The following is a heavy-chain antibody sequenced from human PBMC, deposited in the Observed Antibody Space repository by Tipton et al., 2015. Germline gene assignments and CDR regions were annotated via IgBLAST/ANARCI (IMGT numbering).Heavy chain of an antibody. CDR2: IIPIFGTA. Sequence: QVQLVQSGPEVKKPGSSVKVSCKASGGTFSSYVINWVRQAPGQGLEWMGGIIPIFGTANYAQKFQGRVTITADKSKSTAYMELSSLRPEDTAVYYCASCTIASHYNYCAMDVWGQGTTVTVSS. V-gene: IGHV1-69*06. J-gene: IGHJ6*02. D-gene: IGHD6-13*01. CDR1: GGTFSSYV. CDR3: ASCTIASHYNYCAMDV.